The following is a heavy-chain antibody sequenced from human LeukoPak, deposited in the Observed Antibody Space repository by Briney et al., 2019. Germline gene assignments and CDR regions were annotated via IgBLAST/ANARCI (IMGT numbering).Heavy chain of an antibody. CDR3: AMTCSSTSCYGPLSPYYYGMDV. Sequence: ASVKVSCEASGYTFTTYGISWVRQAPGQGLEWMGWISAYNGNTKYAQRLQGRVTMTTDTSTSTAYMELSRLRSDDTAVYYCAMTCSSTSCYGPLSPYYYGMDVWGQGTTVTVSS. D-gene: IGHD2-2*01. J-gene: IGHJ6*02. CDR2: ISAYNGNT. CDR1: GYTFTTYG. V-gene: IGHV1-18*01.